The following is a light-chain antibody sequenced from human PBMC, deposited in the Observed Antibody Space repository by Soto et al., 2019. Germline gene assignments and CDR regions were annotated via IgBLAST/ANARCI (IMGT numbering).Light chain of an antibody. J-gene: IGLJ1*01. V-gene: IGLV2-23*03. CDR2: EGS. Sequence: QSVLTQPAAVCGSPGLSITISCTGTSSDVGSYNLVSWYQQHPGKAPNLMIYEGSKRPSGVSNRFSGSKSGNTASLTISGLQAEDEADYYCCSYAGSSTFVYVFGTGTKVTVL. CDR1: SSDVGSYNL. CDR3: CSYAGSSTFVYV.